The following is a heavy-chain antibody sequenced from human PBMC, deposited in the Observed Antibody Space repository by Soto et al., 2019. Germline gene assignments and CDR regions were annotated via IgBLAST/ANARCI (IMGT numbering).Heavy chain of an antibody. CDR1: GFSFSDSW. J-gene: IGHJ4*02. V-gene: IGHV3-74*01. CDR3: ARDMWGSLDD. Sequence: GGSLRLSCAASGFSFSDSWMYWVRQAPGEGLVYVSHIASDGSSTYYADSVRGRFTISRDNAKNTLYLQMNTLGAEDTAVYYCARDMWGSLDDWGQGTLVTVSS. CDR2: IASDGSST. D-gene: IGHD3-16*01.